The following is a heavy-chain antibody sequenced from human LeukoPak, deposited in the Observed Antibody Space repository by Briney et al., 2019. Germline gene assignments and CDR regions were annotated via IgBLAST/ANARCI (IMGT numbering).Heavy chain of an antibody. D-gene: IGHD6-19*01. CDR3: GTYSTYYFDS. V-gene: IGHV3-23*01. CDR1: GFTFSSFA. J-gene: IGHJ4*02. Sequence: PGGSLRLSCAASGFTFSSFAMSWVRQAPGRGLEWVSSISGSGASTYYADSVEGRFTISRDNSRNTLYLQMSSLRAEDTAVAVAGTYSTYYFDSWGQGTLVTVSS. CDR2: ISGSGAST.